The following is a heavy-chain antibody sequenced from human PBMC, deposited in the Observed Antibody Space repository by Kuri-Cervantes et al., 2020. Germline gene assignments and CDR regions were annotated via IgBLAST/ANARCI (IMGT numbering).Heavy chain of an antibody. CDR3: ARQASDWFDP. Sequence: ASVKVSCKASGGTFSSYAISWVRQAPGQGLEWVGWINPNSGGTNYAQKFQGWVTMTRDTSISTAYMELSRPRSDDTAVYYCARQASDWFDPWGQGTLVTVSS. CDR2: INPNSGGT. CDR1: GGTFSSYA. D-gene: IGHD3-10*01. J-gene: IGHJ5*02. V-gene: IGHV1-2*04.